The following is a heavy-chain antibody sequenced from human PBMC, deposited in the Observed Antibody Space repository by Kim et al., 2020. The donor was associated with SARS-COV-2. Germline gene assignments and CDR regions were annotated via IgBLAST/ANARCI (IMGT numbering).Heavy chain of an antibody. CDR2: IYYSGST. Sequence: SETLSLTCTVSGGSIRSYYWSWIRQPPGKGLEWIGYIYYSGSTNYNPSLKSRVTISVDTPKNQFSLKLSSVTAADTAVYYCSRVGCSSTSCPDAVDVWGKGTTVTVSS. D-gene: IGHD2-2*01. CDR1: GGSIRSYY. J-gene: IGHJ6*04. V-gene: IGHV4-59*01. CDR3: SRVGCSSTSCPDAVDV.